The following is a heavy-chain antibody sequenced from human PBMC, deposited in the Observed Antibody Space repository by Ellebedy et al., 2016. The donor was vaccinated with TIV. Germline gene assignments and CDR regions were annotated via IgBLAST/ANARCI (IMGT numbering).Heavy chain of an antibody. CDR3: ARDRIVVVPAANINWFDP. Sequence: ASVKVSXXASGYTFTGYYMHWVRQAPGQGLEWMGWINPNSCGTNYAQKFQGRVTMTRDTSISTAYMELSRLRSEDTAVYYRARDRIVVVPAANINWFDPWGQGTLVTVSS. D-gene: IGHD2-2*01. V-gene: IGHV1-2*02. J-gene: IGHJ5*02. CDR1: GYTFTGYY. CDR2: INPNSCGT.